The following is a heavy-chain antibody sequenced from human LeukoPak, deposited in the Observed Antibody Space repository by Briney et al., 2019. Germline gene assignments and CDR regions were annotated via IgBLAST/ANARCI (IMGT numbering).Heavy chain of an antibody. Sequence: SETLSLTCAVSGGSISSYYWSWIRQPPGKGLEWIGYIYYSGSTNYNPSLKSRVTISVDTSKNQFSLKLSSVTAADTAVYYCARDRAATHSLDYWGQGTLVTVSS. CDR3: ARDRAATHSLDY. CDR1: GGSISSYY. J-gene: IGHJ4*02. V-gene: IGHV4-59*01. CDR2: IYYSGST. D-gene: IGHD2-15*01.